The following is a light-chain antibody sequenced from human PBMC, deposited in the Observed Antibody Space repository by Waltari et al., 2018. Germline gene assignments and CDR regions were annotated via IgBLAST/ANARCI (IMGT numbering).Light chain of an antibody. Sequence: ELVVTQSPATLSLSPGERVNLSCRASQIVTNNFACFQQRPGQAPRLLIYNASTRATDIPARFSGSGSGTEFTLTINSLQSEDLAIYYCQVRTSWLWTFGQGTKV. CDR2: NAS. CDR1: QIVTNN. V-gene: IGKV3-15*01. J-gene: IGKJ1*01. CDR3: QVRTSWLWT.